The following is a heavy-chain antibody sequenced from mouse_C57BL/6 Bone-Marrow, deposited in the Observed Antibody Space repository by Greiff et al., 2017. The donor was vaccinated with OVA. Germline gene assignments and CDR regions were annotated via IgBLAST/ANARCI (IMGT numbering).Heavy chain of an antibody. CDR1: GYAFSSYW. J-gene: IGHJ4*01. D-gene: IGHD1-1*01. CDR2: IYPGDGDT. Sequence: QVQLKESGAELVKPGASVKISCKASGYAFSSYWMNWVKQRPGKGLEWIGQIYPGDGDTNYNGKFKGKATLTADKSSSTAYMQLSSLTSEDSAVYFCARDYGSSYVTYYAMDYWGQGTSVTVSS. CDR3: ARDYGSSYVTYYAMDY. V-gene: IGHV1-80*01.